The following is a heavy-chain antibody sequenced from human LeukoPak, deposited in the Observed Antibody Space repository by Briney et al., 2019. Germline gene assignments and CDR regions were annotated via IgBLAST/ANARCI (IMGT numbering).Heavy chain of an antibody. Sequence: SETLSLTCTVSDDSFSTHYWTWIRKPPGKGLGGLGYISYSGSTNYNPSLKSRVTISVDTSKNQFSLKLSSVTAADTAVYYCARDPTTVTKGFDIWGQGTLVTVSS. CDR1: DDSFSTHY. CDR2: ISYSGST. J-gene: IGHJ3*02. V-gene: IGHV4-59*11. CDR3: ARDPTTVTKGFDI. D-gene: IGHD4-17*01.